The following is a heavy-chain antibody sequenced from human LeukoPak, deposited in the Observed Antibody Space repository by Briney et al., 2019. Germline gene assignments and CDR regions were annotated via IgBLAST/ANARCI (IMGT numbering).Heavy chain of an antibody. CDR3: AGSILTGYPHFDY. CDR1: GFTFSNYA. J-gene: IGHJ4*02. V-gene: IGHV3-48*04. Sequence: PGGSLRLSCAASGFTFSNYAMHWVRQAPGKGLEWVSFISSTSSTIYYADSVKGRFTISRDNAKNSLSLQMISLRAEDTAVYYCAGSILTGYPHFDYWGQGTLVTVSS. CDR2: ISSTSSTI. D-gene: IGHD3-9*01.